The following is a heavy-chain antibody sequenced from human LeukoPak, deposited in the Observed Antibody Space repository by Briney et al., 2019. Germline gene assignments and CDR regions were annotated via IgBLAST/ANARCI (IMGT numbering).Heavy chain of an antibody. V-gene: IGHV3-21*01. Sequence: GGSLRLSCAASGFTFSSYSMNWVRQAPGKGLEWVSSISTSSSYIYYADSLKGRFTISRDNAKNSLYLQMNSLTAEDTAVYYCARVVLRFLEWSPFDYWGQGTLVTVSS. CDR2: ISTSSSYI. J-gene: IGHJ4*02. CDR3: ARVVLRFLEWSPFDY. D-gene: IGHD3-3*01. CDR1: GFTFSSYS.